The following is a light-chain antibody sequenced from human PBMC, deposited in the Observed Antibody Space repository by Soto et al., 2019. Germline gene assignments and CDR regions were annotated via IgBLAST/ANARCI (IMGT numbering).Light chain of an antibody. CDR2: DVS. CDR3: CSYAGSYTVV. Sequence: QSVLTQPRSVSGSPGQSVTISCTGTSNDVGGYNYVSWYQQHPGKAPKLMIYDVSKRPSGVPDRFSGSKSGNTASLTISGLQAEDEADYYCCSYAGSYTVVFGGGTQLTVL. CDR1: SNDVGGYNY. J-gene: IGLJ2*01. V-gene: IGLV2-11*01.